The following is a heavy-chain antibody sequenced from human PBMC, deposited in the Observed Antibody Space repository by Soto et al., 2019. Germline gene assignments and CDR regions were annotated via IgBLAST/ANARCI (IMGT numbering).Heavy chain of an antibody. CDR1: GGSIGSYY. Sequence: SETLSLTCTVTGGSIGSYYWSWIRQSPGRGLEWIGCVYYSDGTNYNPSLKSRATMSMDKSNNQFSLRLRSVTAADTAVYYCARTESSSWSFFYYGMDVWGQGTTVTVSS. V-gene: IGHV4-59*01. CDR2: VYYSDGT. D-gene: IGHD6-13*01. CDR3: ARTESSSWSFFYYGMDV. J-gene: IGHJ6*02.